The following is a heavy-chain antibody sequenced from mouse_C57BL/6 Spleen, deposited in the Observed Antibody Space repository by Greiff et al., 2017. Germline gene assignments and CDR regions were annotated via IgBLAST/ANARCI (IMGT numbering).Heavy chain of an antibody. CDR1: GFSFNTYA. CDR2: IRSKSNNYAT. D-gene: IGHD1-1*02. CDR3: VRGGGSFDY. V-gene: IGHV10-1*01. J-gene: IGHJ2*01. Sequence: VQLKESGGGLVQPKGSLKLSCAASGFSFNTYAMNWVRQAPGKGLEWVARIRSKSNNYATYYADSVKDRFTISRDDSESMLYLQMNNLKTEDTAMYYCVRGGGSFDYWGQGTTLTVSS.